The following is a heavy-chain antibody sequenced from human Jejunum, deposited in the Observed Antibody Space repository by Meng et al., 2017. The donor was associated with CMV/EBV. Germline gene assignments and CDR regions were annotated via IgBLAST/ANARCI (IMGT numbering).Heavy chain of an antibody. Sequence: WMSWVRQAPGKGLEWVANIKQDGSEKYYVDSVKGRFTISRDNAKNSLSLQMNSLRAEDTAVYYCAREVGDCSTSRCYSMLYFDYWGQGTLGTVSS. J-gene: IGHJ4*02. CDR1: W. D-gene: IGHD2-2*01. CDR3: AREVGDCSTSRCYSMLYFDY. CDR2: IKQDGSEK. V-gene: IGHV3-7*01.